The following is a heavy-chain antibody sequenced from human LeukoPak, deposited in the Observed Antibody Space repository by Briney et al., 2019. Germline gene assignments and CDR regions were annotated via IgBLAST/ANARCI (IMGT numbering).Heavy chain of an antibody. D-gene: IGHD2-8*01. V-gene: IGHV4-34*01. CDR1: GGSFSGYY. J-gene: IGHJ3*02. CDR3: ARVRNGPHAFDI. Sequence: TSETLSLTCAVYGGSFSGYYWSWIRQPPGKGLEWIGEINHSGSTNYNPSLKSRVTTSVDTSKNQFSLKLSSVTAADTAVYYCARVRNGPHAFDIWGQGTMVTVSS. CDR2: INHSGST.